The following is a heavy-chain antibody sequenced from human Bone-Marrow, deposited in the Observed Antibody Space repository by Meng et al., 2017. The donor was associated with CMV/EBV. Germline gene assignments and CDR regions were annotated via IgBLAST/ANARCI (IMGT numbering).Heavy chain of an antibody. J-gene: IGHJ6*02. D-gene: IGHD3-10*01. V-gene: IGHV3-21*01. CDR1: GFTFSPYS. CDR3: AKVYYYGSDPSYYYYGMDV. Sequence: GESLKISCVASGFTFSPYSMNWVRQAPGKGLEWVSSISSSGSYIHYADSVKGRFTVSRDNAKNSLYLQMNSLRAEDTAVYYCAKVYYYGSDPSYYYYGMDVWGQGTTVTVSS. CDR2: ISSSGSYI.